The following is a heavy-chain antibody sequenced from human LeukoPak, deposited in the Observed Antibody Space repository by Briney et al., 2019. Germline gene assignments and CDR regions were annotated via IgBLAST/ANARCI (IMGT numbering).Heavy chain of an antibody. CDR1: GFTFSSYS. J-gene: IGHJ4*02. Sequence: GGSLRLSCAASGFTFSSYSMNWVRQAQGKGLEYISYISSRSSTIYYADSVKGRFTISRDNAKNSLYLQMKSLRDEDTAVYYCAGELGYDFDYWGQGTLVTVSS. V-gene: IGHV3-48*02. D-gene: IGHD5-12*01. CDR3: AGELGYDFDY. CDR2: ISSRSSTI.